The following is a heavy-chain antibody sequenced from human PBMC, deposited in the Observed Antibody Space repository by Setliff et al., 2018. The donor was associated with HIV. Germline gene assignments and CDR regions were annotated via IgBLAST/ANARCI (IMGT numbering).Heavy chain of an antibody. Sequence: SETLSLTCTVSGGSISGHYWSWIRQPPGRGLELIGYIYSSGGTNFNPPLQSRVTISVDTSKNQFSLKLSSVTAADTAVYYCARHSGVASPNWFDPWGQGTLVTVSS. V-gene: IGHV4-4*09. CDR1: GGSISGHY. J-gene: IGHJ5*02. D-gene: IGHD3-10*01. CDR2: IYSSGGT. CDR3: ARHSGVASPNWFDP.